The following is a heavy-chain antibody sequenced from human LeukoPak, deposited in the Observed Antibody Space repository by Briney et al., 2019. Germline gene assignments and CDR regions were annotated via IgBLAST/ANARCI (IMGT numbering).Heavy chain of an antibody. CDR2: INHSGST. Sequence: KPSAALSLTCAVYGGSFSGYYWSWIRQPPGKGLEWIGEINHSGSTNYNPSLKSRVTISVDTSKNQFSPKLSSVTAADTAVYYCARGLVAARNPNWFDPWGQGTLVTVSS. J-gene: IGHJ5*02. D-gene: IGHD6-13*01. V-gene: IGHV4-34*01. CDR1: GGSFSGYY. CDR3: ARGLVAARNPNWFDP.